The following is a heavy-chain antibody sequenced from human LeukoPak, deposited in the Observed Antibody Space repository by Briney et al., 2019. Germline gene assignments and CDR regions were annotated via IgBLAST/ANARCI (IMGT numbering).Heavy chain of an antibody. CDR3: ARAWGTGSYYRPYFQH. CDR2: LWYDGSNK. J-gene: IGHJ1*01. Sequence: GGSLSLSCAPSGFSLSSYGVHRVPQAPGNARESLAVLWYDGSNKYYADSVQGRLTISRDNSKNTLFLQMNSLRAEETAVYYCARAWGTGSYYRPYFQHWHEGTLVTVSS. D-gene: IGHD3-10*01. V-gene: IGHV3-33*01. CDR1: GFSLSSYG.